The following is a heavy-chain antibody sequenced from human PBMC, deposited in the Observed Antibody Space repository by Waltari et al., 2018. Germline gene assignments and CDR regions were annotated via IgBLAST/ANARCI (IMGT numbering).Heavy chain of an antibody. CDR1: GYPLTELS. J-gene: IGHJ4*02. D-gene: IGHD6-13*01. V-gene: IGHV1-24*01. CDR2: FDHEDGET. CDR3: ATDLSLYSSSWKPFDY. Sequence: QVQLVQSGAEVKKPGASVKVSRKVSGYPLTELSMHRVRKAPGKGLEWMGGFDHEDGETIYAQKFQGRVTMTEDTSTDTAYMELSSLRSEDTAVYYCATDLSLYSSSWKPFDYWGQGTLVTVSS.